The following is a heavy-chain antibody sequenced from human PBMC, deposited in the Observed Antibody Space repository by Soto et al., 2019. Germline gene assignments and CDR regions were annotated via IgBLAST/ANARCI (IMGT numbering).Heavy chain of an antibody. CDR2: ITPMFGTA. CDR3: AQTLGVAVAGPGRVDL. J-gene: IGHJ2*01. D-gene: IGHD6-19*01. Sequence: QVQLVQSGAEVKKYGSSVKVSCKASGGTFSRYAISWVRQAPGQGLEWMGGITPMFGTANYAQRFQGRATITADEPTSTAYMQLSSLGSDDTAGYYCAQTLGVAVAGPGRVDLWGRGTLVTVSS. CDR1: GGTFSRYA. V-gene: IGHV1-69*12.